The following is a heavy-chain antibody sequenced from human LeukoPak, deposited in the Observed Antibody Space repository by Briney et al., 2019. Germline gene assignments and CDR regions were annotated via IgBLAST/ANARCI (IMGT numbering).Heavy chain of an antibody. CDR1: GYTFTSYY. CDR2: INPSGGST. V-gene: IGHV1-46*01. CDR3: ARELYGDYPDY. J-gene: IGHJ4*02. D-gene: IGHD4-17*01. Sequence: ASVKVSCKASGYTFTSYYMHWVRQAPGQGLEWMGIINPSGGSTSYAQKFQGRVTMTRDMSTSTVYMELSSLRSEDTAVYYCARELYGDYPDYWGQGTLVTVSS.